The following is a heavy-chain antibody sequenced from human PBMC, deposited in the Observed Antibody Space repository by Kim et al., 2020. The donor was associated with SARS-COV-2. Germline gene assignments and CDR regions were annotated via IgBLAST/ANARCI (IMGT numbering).Heavy chain of an antibody. V-gene: IGHV3-30*04. CDR3: ARPPGWLRLDYYFDY. CDR2: ISYDGSNK. Sequence: GGSLRLSCAASGFTFSSYAMHWVRQAPGKGLEWVAVISYDGSNKYYADSVKGRFTISRDNSKNTLYLQMNSLRAEDTAVYYCARPPGWLRLDYYFDYWGQGTLVTVSS. J-gene: IGHJ4*02. CDR1: GFTFSSYA. D-gene: IGHD5-12*01.